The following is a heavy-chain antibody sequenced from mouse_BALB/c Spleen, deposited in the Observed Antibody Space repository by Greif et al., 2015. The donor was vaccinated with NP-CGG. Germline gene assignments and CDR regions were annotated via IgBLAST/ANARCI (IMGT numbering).Heavy chain of an antibody. CDR3: ARRGGPHARDY. CDR1: GFNIKDTY. J-gene: IGHJ4*01. Sequence: EVQLQQSGAALVQPGASVKLSCTASGFNIKDTYMHWVQQRPEQGLEWIGRIDPANGYTKYDPKFQGKATITADTSSNTAYLQRRSRTAEDTAGEDGARRGGPHARDYGGQGTSVTVSA. CDR2: IDPANGYT. D-gene: IGHD1-1*02. V-gene: IGHV14-3*02.